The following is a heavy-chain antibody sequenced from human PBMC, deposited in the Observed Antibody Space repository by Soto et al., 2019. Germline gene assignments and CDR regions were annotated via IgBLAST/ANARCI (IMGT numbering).Heavy chain of an antibody. D-gene: IGHD1-26*01. CDR3: ARDFGYGGSGDY. Sequence: QVQLQESGPGLVKPSGTLSLTCAVSGGSISSSNWWSWVRQPPGKGLEWIGEIYHSGSTNYNPSPEMRVTISVSKSTDQSSLELSSVTAADTAVYYCARDFGYGGSGDYWGQGTLVTVSS. CDR1: GGSISSSNW. CDR2: IYHSGST. V-gene: IGHV4-4*02. J-gene: IGHJ4*02.